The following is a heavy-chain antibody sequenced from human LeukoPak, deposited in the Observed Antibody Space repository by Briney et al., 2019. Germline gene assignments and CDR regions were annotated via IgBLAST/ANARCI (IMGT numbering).Heavy chain of an antibody. Sequence: PSETLSLTCAVYGESFSGYYWSWIRQPPGKGLEWIGEINHSGSTNYNPSLKSRVTISADTSKNQFSLKLSSVTAADTAVYYCARAAVAGNDYWGQGTLVTVSS. D-gene: IGHD6-19*01. CDR1: GESFSGYY. CDR2: INHSGST. CDR3: ARAAVAGNDY. J-gene: IGHJ4*02. V-gene: IGHV4-34*01.